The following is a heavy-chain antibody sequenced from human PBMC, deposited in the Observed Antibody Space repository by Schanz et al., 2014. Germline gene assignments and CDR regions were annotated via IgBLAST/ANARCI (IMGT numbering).Heavy chain of an antibody. J-gene: IGHJ4*02. Sequence: QVHLMESGGGVVQPGRSLRLSCAASGFTFSGNAMHWVRQAPGKGLEWVAVVSDDGNKKYYADSVKGRFTISRDNSKNTLYLQMNGLRGEDTAVYYCAKDLGANYFDYWGQGILVTVSS. D-gene: IGHD7-27*01. V-gene: IGHV3-30*18. CDR3: AKDLGANYFDY. CDR1: GFTFSGNA. CDR2: VSDDGNKK.